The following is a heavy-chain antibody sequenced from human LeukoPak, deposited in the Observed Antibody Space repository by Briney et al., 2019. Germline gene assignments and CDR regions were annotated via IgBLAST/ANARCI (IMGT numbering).Heavy chain of an antibody. CDR1: GGSISSYY. D-gene: IGHD6-13*01. CDR2: IYHSGST. V-gene: IGHV4-38-2*02. Sequence: TSETLSLTCTVSGGSISSYYWSWIRQPPGKGLEWIGSIYHSGSTYYNPSLKSRVTISVDTSKNQFSLKLSSVTAADTAVYYCARGLSVSSFDYWGQGTLVTVSS. CDR3: ARGLSVSSFDY. J-gene: IGHJ4*02.